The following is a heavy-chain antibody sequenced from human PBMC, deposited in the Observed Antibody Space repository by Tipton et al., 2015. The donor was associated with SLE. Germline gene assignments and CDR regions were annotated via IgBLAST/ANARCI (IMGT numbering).Heavy chain of an antibody. Sequence: GAEVKKPGSSVKVSCKASGGTFSGFAVSWVRQAPGQGLEWMGGSIPIFGTPNYAQKFQGRVTIATDESTTTAYMDLTSLRYEDTAVYYCARAGCSGGSCNEYFHLWGQGTLVTVSS. CDR2: SIPIFGTP. J-gene: IGHJ1*01. V-gene: IGHV1-69*05. CDR1: GGTFSGFA. D-gene: IGHD2-15*01. CDR3: ARAGCSGGSCNEYFHL.